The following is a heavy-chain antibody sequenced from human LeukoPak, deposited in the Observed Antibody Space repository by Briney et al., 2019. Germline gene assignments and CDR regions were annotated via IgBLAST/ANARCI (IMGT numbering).Heavy chain of an antibody. J-gene: IGHJ4*02. CDR2: IYYSGST. D-gene: IGHD6-13*01. Sequence: PSETLSLTCIVSGGSISSYYWSWIRQPPGKGLEWIGYIYYSGSTNYNPSLKSRVTISVDTSKNQFSLKLSSVTAADTAVYYCARGDAAAPFNFDYWGQGTLVTVSS. CDR3: ARGDAAAPFNFDY. CDR1: GGSISSYY. V-gene: IGHV4-59*01.